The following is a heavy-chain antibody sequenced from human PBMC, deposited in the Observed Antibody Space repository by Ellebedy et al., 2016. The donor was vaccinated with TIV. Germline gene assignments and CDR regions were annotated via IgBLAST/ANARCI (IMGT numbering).Heavy chain of an antibody. V-gene: IGHV3-23*01. CDR2: ISHTGTRT. Sequence: PGGSLRLSCAASGFTFNNYAMSWVRQAPGKGLEWVSTISHTGTRTYYANSVDGRFIISRDISKRTLYLQMNSLRAEDTAVYYCAKGRGGGSDSSAPRYYFDSWGLGTLVTVSS. J-gene: IGHJ4*02. D-gene: IGHD6-19*01. CDR1: GFTFNNYA. CDR3: AKGRGGGSDSSAPRYYFDS.